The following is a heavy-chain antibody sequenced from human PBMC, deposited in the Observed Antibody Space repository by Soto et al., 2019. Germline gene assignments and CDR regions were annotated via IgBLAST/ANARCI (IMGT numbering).Heavy chain of an antibody. CDR1: GFTFSSYS. CDR2: ISSSSSYI. D-gene: IGHD1-20*01. V-gene: IGHV3-21*01. J-gene: IGHJ3*02. Sequence: GGSLRLSCAASGFTFSSYSMNWVRQAPGKGLEWVSSISSSSSYIYYADSVKGRFTISRDNAKNSLYLQMNSLRAEDTAVYYCASRITGDDAFDIWGQGTMVNVSS. CDR3: ASRITGDDAFDI.